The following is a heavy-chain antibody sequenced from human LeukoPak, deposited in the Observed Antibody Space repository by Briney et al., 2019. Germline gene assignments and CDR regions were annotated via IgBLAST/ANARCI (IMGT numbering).Heavy chain of an antibody. J-gene: IGHJ4*02. V-gene: IGHV4-59*08. Sequence: SETLSLTCTVSGGSISSYYWSWIRQPPRKGLEWIGYIYYSGSTNYNPSLKSRVTISVDTSKNQFSLKLSSVAAADTAVYYCARRRNWGFFDYWGQGTLVTVSS. CDR1: GGSISSYY. CDR3: ARRRNWGFFDY. CDR2: IYYSGST. D-gene: IGHD7-27*01.